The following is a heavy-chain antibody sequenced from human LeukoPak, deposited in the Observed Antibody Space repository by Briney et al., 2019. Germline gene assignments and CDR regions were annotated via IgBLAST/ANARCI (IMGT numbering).Heavy chain of an antibody. CDR3: AKGRGYSGYDFFDY. CDR2: ISACGRIT. J-gene: IGHJ4*02. D-gene: IGHD5-12*01. CDR1: GFTPSSYA. V-gene: IGHV3-23*01. Sequence: PRGSLRLSCAASGFTPSSYAMTWVRQAPGKGLEWVSAISACGRITFYADSVKGRFTISRDNSQNTLYLQMNSLRAEDTALYYCAKGRGYSGYDFFDYWGQGTLVTVSS.